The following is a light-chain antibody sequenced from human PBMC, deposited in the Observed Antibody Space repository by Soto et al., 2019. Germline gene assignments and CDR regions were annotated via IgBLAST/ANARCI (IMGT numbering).Light chain of an antibody. CDR1: NIGSKS. CDR3: QVWDSSSDHSYVV. J-gene: IGLJ2*01. CDR2: DDS. V-gene: IGLV3-21*02. Sequence: SYELTQPPSVSVAPGQTARITCGGNNIGSKSVHWYQQKPGQAPVLVVYDDSDRPSWIPERFSGSNSGNTATLTISRVEAGDEADYYCQVWDSSSDHSYVVFGGGTQLTVL.